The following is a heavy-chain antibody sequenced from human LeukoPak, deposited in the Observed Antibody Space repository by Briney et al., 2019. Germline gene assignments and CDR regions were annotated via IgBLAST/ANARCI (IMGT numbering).Heavy chain of an antibody. D-gene: IGHD4-17*01. CDR1: GFTFRNYG. Sequence: PGGSLRLSCIASGFTFRNYGMSWVRQAPGEGLEWVSFISKTTTNIYYGDSVRGRFTISRDNAKNSIHLQMSSLRAEDSAVYYCVRGDGDLFDYWGQGTLVSVSS. CDR3: VRGDGDLFDY. CDR2: ISKTTTNI. J-gene: IGHJ4*02. V-gene: IGHV3-21*06.